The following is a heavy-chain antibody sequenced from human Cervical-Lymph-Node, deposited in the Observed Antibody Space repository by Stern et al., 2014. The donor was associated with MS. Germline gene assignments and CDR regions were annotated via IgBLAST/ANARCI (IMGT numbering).Heavy chain of an antibody. CDR1: GFSLSNGVG. CDR2: TFWDDER. CDR3: ARRRRYGSGRYHFDY. J-gene: IGHJ4*02. Sequence: QVTLRESGPTLVEPTQTLTLTCTFSGFSLSNGVGVAWIRQPPGKALEWLALTFWDDERRYSPSLTSRLTITKDTSKNQVVLTMTNMDPVDTATYYCARRRRYGSGRYHFDYWGQGILVTVSS. D-gene: IGHD6-19*01. V-gene: IGHV2-5*02.